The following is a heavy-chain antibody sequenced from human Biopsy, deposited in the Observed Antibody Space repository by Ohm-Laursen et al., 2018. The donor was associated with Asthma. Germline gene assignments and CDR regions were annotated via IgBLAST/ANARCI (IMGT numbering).Heavy chain of an antibody. V-gene: IGHV3-33*05. CDR2: MSYDGSIK. J-gene: IGHJ4*02. D-gene: IGHD3-10*01. CDR1: GFTFSSYG. CDR3: ARGLDYSGRSGFDY. Sequence: SLRLSCTASGFTFSSYGMDWVRQAPGKGLEWVALMSYDGSIKYYADSVKGRFTISRDNSMNTLYLHMNSLRVEDTAVYYCARGLDYSGRSGFDYWGQGTLVTASS.